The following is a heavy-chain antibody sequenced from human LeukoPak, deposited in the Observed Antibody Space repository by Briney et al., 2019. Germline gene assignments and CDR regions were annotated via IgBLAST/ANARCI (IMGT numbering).Heavy chain of an antibody. D-gene: IGHD6-13*01. J-gene: IGHJ4*02. Sequence: GGSLRLSCVASGFTFSSYWMTWVRQAPGKGLEWVANMNQDGSEIYHVDSVKDRFTIFRDNAKKSLYLQMNSLRAEDTAVYYCARSDSSSWYSLHDYWGQGTLVTVSS. CDR1: GFTFSSYW. CDR2: MNQDGSEI. V-gene: IGHV3-7*01. CDR3: ARSDSSSWYSLHDY.